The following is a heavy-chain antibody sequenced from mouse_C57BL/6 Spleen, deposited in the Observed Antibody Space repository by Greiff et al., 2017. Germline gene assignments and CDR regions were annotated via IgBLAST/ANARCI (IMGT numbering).Heavy chain of an antibody. CDR3: ARDYGRYWYFDV. Sequence: QVQLQQPGAELVRPGTSVKLSCKASGYTFTSYWMPWVKQRPGQGLEWIGVIDPSDSFTNYNPKFKGKATLTVDTSSSTAYMQLSSLTSEDSAVYYCARDYGRYWYFDVWGTGTTVTVSS. CDR1: GYTFTSYW. J-gene: IGHJ1*03. CDR2: IDPSDSFT. V-gene: IGHV1-59*01. D-gene: IGHD1-1*01.